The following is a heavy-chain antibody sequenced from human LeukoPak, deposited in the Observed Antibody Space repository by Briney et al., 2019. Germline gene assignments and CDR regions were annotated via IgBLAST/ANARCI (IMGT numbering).Heavy chain of an antibody. CDR2: ISWNSGSI. D-gene: IGHD6-19*01. Sequence: PGGSLRLSCAASGFTFDDYAMHWVRQAPGKGLEWVSGISWNSGSIGYANSVKGRFTITRDNAKNSLYLQMNSLRAEDTALYYCAKDTRPQGYSSGWYLGYWGQGTLVTVSS. J-gene: IGHJ4*02. CDR1: GFTFDDYA. V-gene: IGHV3-9*01. CDR3: AKDTRPQGYSSGWYLGY.